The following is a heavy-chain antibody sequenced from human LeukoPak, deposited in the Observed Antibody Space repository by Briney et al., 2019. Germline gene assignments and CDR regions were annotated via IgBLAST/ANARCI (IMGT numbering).Heavy chain of an antibody. Sequence: GGSLRLSCAASGFTFSSYGMHWVRQAPGKGLEWVAVISYDGSNKYYADSVKGRFTISRDNSKNTLYLQMNSLRAEDTAVYYCAKAESPINRYNWNDKRLPYGMDVWGQGTTVTVSS. D-gene: IGHD1-20*01. CDR2: ISYDGSNK. V-gene: IGHV3-30*18. J-gene: IGHJ6*02. CDR1: GFTFSSYG. CDR3: AKAESPINRYNWNDKRLPYGMDV.